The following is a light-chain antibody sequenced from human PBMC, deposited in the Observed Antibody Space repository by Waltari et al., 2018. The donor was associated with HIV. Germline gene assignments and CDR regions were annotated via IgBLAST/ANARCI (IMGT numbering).Light chain of an antibody. CDR3: SSYTSSSTLV. J-gene: IGLJ1*01. CDR1: TSDVGASKY. Sequence: QSALTQPASVSGSPGQSITIPCPGTTSDVGASKYVSWYQQHPGKAPKLMIYEVSNRPSGVSNRFSGSKSGNTASLTISGLQAEDEADYFCSSYTSSSTLVFGSGTKVTVL. V-gene: IGLV2-14*01. CDR2: EVS.